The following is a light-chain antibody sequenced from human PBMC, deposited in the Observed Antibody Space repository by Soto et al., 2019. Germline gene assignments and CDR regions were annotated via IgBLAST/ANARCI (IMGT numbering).Light chain of an antibody. CDR2: DVT. CDR1: SSDVGGYKY. V-gene: IGLV2-14*03. J-gene: IGLJ7*01. Sequence: QSALTQPASVSGSPGQSITISCIGTSSDVGGYKYVSWYQHHAGKAPQLLIHDVTDRPSGVSTRFSGSKSGNTASLTISGLQAEDEATYYCTSYTDRNTVVFGGGTQLTVL. CDR3: TSYTDRNTVV.